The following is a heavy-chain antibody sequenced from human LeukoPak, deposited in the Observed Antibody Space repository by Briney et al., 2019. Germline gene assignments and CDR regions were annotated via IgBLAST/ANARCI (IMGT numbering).Heavy chain of an antibody. V-gene: IGHV4-34*01. CDR2: INHSGST. Sequence: SETLSLTCAVYGGSFSDDYWSWIRQPPGKGLEWIGEINHSGSTNYNPSLKTRVTISLDTSNNYFSLKLKSVTAADTAVYYCARGGIFGVVKKIKNYFDYWGQGTLVTVSS. D-gene: IGHD3-3*01. CDR3: ARGGIFGVVKKIKNYFDY. J-gene: IGHJ4*02. CDR1: GGSFSDDY.